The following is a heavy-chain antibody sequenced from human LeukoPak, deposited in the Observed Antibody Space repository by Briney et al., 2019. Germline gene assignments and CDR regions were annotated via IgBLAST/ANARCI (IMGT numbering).Heavy chain of an antibody. CDR1: GYSLTAYY. Sequence: ASVKVSCTTSGYSLTAYYIHWVRLAPGRGLEWMGRTNPNSGGTNHVRKFQGRVTMTRDTSTTTAYMELTRLTSDDTAVYYCATSPNGWSPFDPWGQGTLVTVSS. CDR3: ATSPNGWSPFDP. J-gene: IGHJ5*02. V-gene: IGHV1-2*06. CDR2: TNPNSGGT. D-gene: IGHD6-19*01.